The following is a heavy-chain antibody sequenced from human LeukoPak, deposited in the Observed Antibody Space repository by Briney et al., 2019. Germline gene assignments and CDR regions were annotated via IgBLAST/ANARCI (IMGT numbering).Heavy chain of an antibody. J-gene: IGHJ4*02. CDR3: ARSPQGKHNDY. CDR2: INPNSGGT. Sequence: ASVKVSCKASGYTFTGYYMHCVRQAPGQGLEWMGRINPNSGGTNYAQKFQGRVTMTRDTSISTAYMELSRLRSDDTAVYYCARSPQGKHNDYWGQGTLVTVSS. V-gene: IGHV1-2*06. CDR1: GYTFTGYY.